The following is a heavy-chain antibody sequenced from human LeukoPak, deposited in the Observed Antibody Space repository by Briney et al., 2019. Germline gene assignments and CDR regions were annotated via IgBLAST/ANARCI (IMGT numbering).Heavy chain of an antibody. CDR2: INHNGNVD. CDR1: GFTFSSYW. D-gene: IGHD6-13*01. CDR3: AKWIAADYYFDY. Sequence: GGSLRLSCAASGFTFSSYWMNWARQAPGKGLEWVASINHNGNVDYYVDSVKGRFTISRDNSKNTLYLQMNSLRAEDTAVYYCAKWIAADYYFDYWGQGTLVTVSS. J-gene: IGHJ4*02. V-gene: IGHV3-7*03.